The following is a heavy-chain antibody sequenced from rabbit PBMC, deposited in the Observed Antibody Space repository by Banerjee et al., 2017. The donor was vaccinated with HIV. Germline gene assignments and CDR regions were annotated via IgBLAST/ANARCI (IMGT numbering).Heavy chain of an antibody. J-gene: IGHJ4*01. D-gene: IGHD4-2*01. CDR3: TRSLTGSRDL. CDR2: IYTSSGST. CDR1: GFSFSGSYW. V-gene: IGHV1S43*01. Sequence: QSLEESGGGLVQPEGSLTLTCTASGFSFSGSYWICWVRQAPGKGLELIACIYTSSGSTWYASWVNGRLTISRSTSLNTVDLKMTSLTAADTATYFCTRSLTGSRDLWGPGTLVTVS.